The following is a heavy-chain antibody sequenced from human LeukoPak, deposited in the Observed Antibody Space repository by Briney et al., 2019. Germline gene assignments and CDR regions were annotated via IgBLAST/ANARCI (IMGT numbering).Heavy chain of an antibody. J-gene: IGHJ4*02. CDR2: IYYSGST. CDR3: ARHMWYVVRGVEYYFDY. Sequence: PSETLSLTCTVSGGSISSSSYYWGWIRQPPGKGLEWIGSIYYSGSTYYNPSLKSRVTISVDTSKNQFSLKLSSVTAADTAVYYCARHMWYVVRGVEYYFDYWGQGTLVTVSS. V-gene: IGHV4-39*01. D-gene: IGHD3-10*01. CDR1: GGSISSSSYY.